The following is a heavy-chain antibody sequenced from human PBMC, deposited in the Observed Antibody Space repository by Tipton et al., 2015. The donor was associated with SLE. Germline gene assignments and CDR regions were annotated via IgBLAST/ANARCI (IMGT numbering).Heavy chain of an antibody. V-gene: IGHV4-39*07. CDR2: IYYTGNT. J-gene: IGHJ6*03. CDR3: ARASMYYDFWSGYYPSDYSYYYMDV. D-gene: IGHD3-3*01. Sequence: TLSLTCTVSGGSISSSSYYWGWIRQPPGKGLEWIGNIYYTGNTFYNPSLKSRVTISLDTSKNQFSLKLSSVTAADTAVYYCARASMYYDFWSGYYPSDYSYYYMDVWGKGTTVTVSS. CDR1: GGSISSSSYY.